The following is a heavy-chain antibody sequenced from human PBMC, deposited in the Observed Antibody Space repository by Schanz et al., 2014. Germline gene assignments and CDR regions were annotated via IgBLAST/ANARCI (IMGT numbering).Heavy chain of an antibody. CDR1: GFTFSKYG. V-gene: IGHV3-33*01. Sequence: QVQLVESGGGVVQPGRSLRLSCAASGFTFSKYGVHWVRQAPGKGLEWVAVIRYDGRNKNFVESVKGRFTISRDNSKNTLFLEMNSLRVEDTAVYYCARDLVSYHDFWSGQETGDRAFDLWGQGTMVTVSP. CDR3: ARDLVSYHDFWSGQETGDRAFDL. J-gene: IGHJ3*01. D-gene: IGHD3-3*01. CDR2: IRYDGRNK.